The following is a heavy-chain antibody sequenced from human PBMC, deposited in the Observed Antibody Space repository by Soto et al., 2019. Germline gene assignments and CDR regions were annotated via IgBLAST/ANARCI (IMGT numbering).Heavy chain of an antibody. V-gene: IGHV1-18*01. Sequence: QVQLVQSGAEVKKPGASVKVSCKASGYTFTSYGISWVRQAPGQGLEWMGWISAYNGNTNYAQKLQGRVTMTTDTSTSTAYMELRSLRSDDTAVYYWASVHRITMVRGELSESWGQGTLVTVSS. CDR3: ASVHRITMVRGELSES. CDR2: ISAYNGNT. J-gene: IGHJ5*02. CDR1: GYTFTSYG. D-gene: IGHD3-10*01.